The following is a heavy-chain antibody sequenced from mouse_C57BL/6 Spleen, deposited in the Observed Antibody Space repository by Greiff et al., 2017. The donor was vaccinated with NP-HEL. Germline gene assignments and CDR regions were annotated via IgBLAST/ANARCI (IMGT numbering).Heavy chain of an antibody. J-gene: IGHJ1*03. CDR3: AREGGGYGNWSWYFDV. D-gene: IGHD2-1*01. Sequence: VHVKQSGPELVKPGASVKISCKASGYSFTDYNMNWVKQSNGKSLEWIGVINPNYGTTSYNQKFKGKATLTVDQSSSTAYMQLNSLTSEDSAVYYCAREGGGYGNWSWYFDVWGTGTTVTVSS. CDR1: GYSFTDYN. CDR2: INPNYGTT. V-gene: IGHV1-39*01.